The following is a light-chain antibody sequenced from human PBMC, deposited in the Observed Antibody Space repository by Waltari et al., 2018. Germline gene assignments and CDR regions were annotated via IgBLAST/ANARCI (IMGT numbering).Light chain of an antibody. Sequence: QLVLTQSPSASASLGASVKLTCTLSSGHSDYAIAWHQQQPGKGPRYLMKLNSDGSHNKGDGXPDRFSXSXSGXERYLTISSLQSEDEADXYCHAXRSGILVFAXGTKLTVL. V-gene: IGLV4-69*01. CDR3: HAXRSGILV. J-gene: IGLJ2*01. CDR2: LNSDGSH. CDR1: SGHSDYA.